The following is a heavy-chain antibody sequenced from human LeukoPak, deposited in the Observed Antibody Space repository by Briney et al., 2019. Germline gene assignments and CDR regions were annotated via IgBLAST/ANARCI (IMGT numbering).Heavy chain of an antibody. J-gene: IGHJ6*02. CDR3: AKDLDGYGGIDGMDV. D-gene: IGHD4-23*01. CDR1: GFTFSSYA. V-gene: IGHV3-23*01. Sequence: GGSLRLSCAASGFTFSSYAMSWVRQAPGKGLEWVSAISGSGGSTYYADSVKGRFTTSRDNSKNTLYLQMNSLRAEDTAVYYCAKDLDGYGGIDGMDVWGQGTTVTVSS. CDR2: ISGSGGST.